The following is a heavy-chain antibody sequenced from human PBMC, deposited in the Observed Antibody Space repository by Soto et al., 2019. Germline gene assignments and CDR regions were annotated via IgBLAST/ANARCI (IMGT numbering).Heavy chain of an antibody. CDR1: GYIFSSYG. D-gene: IGHD6-6*01. V-gene: IGHV1-18*01. CDR3: ARDHEVRESYCDY. Sequence: QAQLVQSGAEVKKPGASVKVSCKASGYIFSSYGISWVRQAPGQGLEWMGWVSAYNGNTNYPQKLQGRVTMTTDTSTSTDYMALRSLRYNDTAMDYGARDHEVRESYCDYWGQGALVTVSA. J-gene: IGHJ4*02. CDR2: VSAYNGNT.